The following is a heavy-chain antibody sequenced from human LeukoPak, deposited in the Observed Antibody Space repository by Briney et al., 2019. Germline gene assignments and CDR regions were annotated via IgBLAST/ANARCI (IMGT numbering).Heavy chain of an antibody. CDR2: TYYRSKWYN. CDR1: GDSVSSNTAA. D-gene: IGHD6-19*01. CDR3: ARENSRGRFDY. Sequence: SQTLSLTCGISGDSVSSNTAAWNWIRQSRSRGLEWLGRTYYRSKWYNNYAVSVKSRIAINSDSSKNQVSLQLNSVSPEDTAMYYCARENSRGRFDYWGQGTLVTVSS. V-gene: IGHV6-1*01. J-gene: IGHJ4*02.